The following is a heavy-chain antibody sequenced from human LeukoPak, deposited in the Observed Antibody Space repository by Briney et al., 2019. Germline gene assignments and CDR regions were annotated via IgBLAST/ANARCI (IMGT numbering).Heavy chain of an antibody. J-gene: IGHJ3*02. CDR1: GGSISSSSYY. Sequence: SETLSLTCTVSGGSISSSSYYWGWLRQPPGKGLEWIGSIYYSGSTYYNPSLKSRVTISVDTSKNQSSLKLSSVTAADTAVYYCASHLMATSAFDIWGQGTMVTVSS. CDR3: ASHLMATSAFDI. CDR2: IYYSGST. D-gene: IGHD5-24*01. V-gene: IGHV4-39*01.